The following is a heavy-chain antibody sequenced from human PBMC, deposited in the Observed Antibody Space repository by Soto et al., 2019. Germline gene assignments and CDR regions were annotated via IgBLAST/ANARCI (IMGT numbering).Heavy chain of an antibody. J-gene: IGHJ3*01. Sequence: QITLKESGPTLVKPTQTLTLSCTFSGFSLSTSGVAVGWIRQPPGKALEWLALIYWDDDRRYSSFLKSRLTITKDPSKNQVGITLTDLDPVDTAAYYCTHMRRYDGSWRHAIDVWGQGTMVTVSS. CDR2: IYWDDDR. D-gene: IGHD3-10*01. CDR1: GFSLSTSGVA. CDR3: THMRRYDGSWRHAIDV. V-gene: IGHV2-5*02.